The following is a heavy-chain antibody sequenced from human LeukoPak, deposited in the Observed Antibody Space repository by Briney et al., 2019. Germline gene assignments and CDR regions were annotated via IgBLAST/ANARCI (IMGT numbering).Heavy chain of an antibody. V-gene: IGHV4-34*01. CDR1: GGSFSGYY. CDR3: ARGQRAFDI. Sequence: SETLSLTCDVYGGSFSGYYWSWTRQPPGKGLEWIGEINHSGFINYNPSLKSRVIISADTSKIQFSLKLTSVTAADTAVYYCARGQRAFDIWGQGSIVTVST. J-gene: IGHJ3*02. CDR2: INHSGFI.